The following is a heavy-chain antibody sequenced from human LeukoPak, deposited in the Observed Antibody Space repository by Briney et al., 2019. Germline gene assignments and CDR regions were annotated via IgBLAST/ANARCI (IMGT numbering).Heavy chain of an antibody. CDR1: GFTFSTYG. V-gene: IGHV3-23*01. J-gene: IGHJ4*02. CDR2: ISTSGDTT. Sequence: GGSLRLSCAASGFTFSTYGMGWVRQAPGKGLEWVSSISTSGDTTYYADSVKGRFTISRDNSKNTLYLQMNSLRAEDTAVYYCARWDGYGDYWGQGTLVTVSS. CDR3: ARWDGYGDY. D-gene: IGHD5-24*01.